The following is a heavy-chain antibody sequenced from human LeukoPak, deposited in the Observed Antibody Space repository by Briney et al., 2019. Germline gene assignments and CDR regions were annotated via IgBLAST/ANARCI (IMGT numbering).Heavy chain of an antibody. CDR1: GGSLSNYF. CDR3: AKSPAGYLNWFDP. Sequence: SETLSLTCSVPGGSLSNYFWSWIRQPPGKGLEWIGYIYSSGSTNYNPSLKSRVTMSVDTSKNQFSLKLNSVTAADTGVYYCAKSPAGYLNWFDPWGQGALVTVSS. CDR2: IYSSGST. D-gene: IGHD5-18*01. J-gene: IGHJ5*02. V-gene: IGHV4-4*09.